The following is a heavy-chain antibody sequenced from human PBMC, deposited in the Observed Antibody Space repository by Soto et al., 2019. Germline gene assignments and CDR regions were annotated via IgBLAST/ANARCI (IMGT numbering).Heavy chain of an antibody. D-gene: IGHD4-17*01. CDR3: ARVDYGGKSYWFDP. J-gene: IGHJ5*02. CDR2: INHSGST. CDR1: GGSFSGYY. Sequence: SETLPLTCAVDGGSFSGYYWSWIRQPPGKGLEWIGEINHSGSTNYNPSLKSRVTISVDTSKNQFSLKLSSVTAADTAVYYCARVDYGGKSYWFDPWGQRTLVTVSS. V-gene: IGHV4-34*01.